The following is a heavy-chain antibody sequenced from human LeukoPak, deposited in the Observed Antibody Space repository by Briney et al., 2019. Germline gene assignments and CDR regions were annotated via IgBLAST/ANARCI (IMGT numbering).Heavy chain of an antibody. CDR1: GGTFSSYA. CDR3: ARDGRNYSSSWVYYFDY. D-gene: IGHD6-13*01. CDR2: IIPIFGTA. J-gene: IGHJ4*02. V-gene: IGHV1-69*05. Sequence: SVKVSCKASGGTFSSYAISWVRRAPGQGLEWMGGIIPIFGTANYAQKFQGRVTITTDESTSTAYMELSSLRSEDTAVYYCARDGRNYSSSWVYYFDYWGQGTLVTVSS.